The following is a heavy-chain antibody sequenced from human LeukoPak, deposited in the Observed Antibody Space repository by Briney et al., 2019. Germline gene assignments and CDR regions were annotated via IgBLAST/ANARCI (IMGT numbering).Heavy chain of an antibody. D-gene: IGHD2/OR15-2a*01. V-gene: IGHV3-7*01. Sequence: GGSLRLSCAASGFPFSVYWMSWARQAPGKGLEWVANIKQDGSEKYYVGSVQGRFTISRDNAKNSLFLQMNSLRAEDTAVYYCARESSSMASHSFDYWGQGTLVTVSP. CDR3: ARESSSMASHSFDY. CDR1: GFPFSVYW. J-gene: IGHJ4*02. CDR2: IKQDGSEK.